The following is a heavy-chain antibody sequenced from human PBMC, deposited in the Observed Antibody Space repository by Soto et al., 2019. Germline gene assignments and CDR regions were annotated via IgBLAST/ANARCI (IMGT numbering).Heavy chain of an antibody. J-gene: IGHJ5*02. Sequence: ASVKVSCKASGYTFTGYYMHWVRQAPGQGLEWMGWINPNSGGTNYAQKFQGWVTMTRDTSISTAYMELSRLRSEDTAVYYCARDFGDYTNENWFDPWGQGTLVTVS. V-gene: IGHV1-2*04. CDR3: ARDFGDYTNENWFDP. CDR1: GYTFTGYY. D-gene: IGHD4-17*01. CDR2: INPNSGGT.